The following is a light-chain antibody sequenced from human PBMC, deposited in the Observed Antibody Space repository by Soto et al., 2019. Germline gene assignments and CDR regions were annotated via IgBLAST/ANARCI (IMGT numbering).Light chain of an antibody. J-gene: IGKJ4*01. V-gene: IGKV3-11*01. CDR2: AAS. CDR1: HGISGS. Sequence: IVLTESPAILYLSPGGKATLSFTRRHGISGSLGWYQQKPGQAPRLIIYAASVRATGIPARFSGSGSGTDFTLTISSLEPEDFAVYYCQEGTYWPAFGGGTKVDIK. CDR3: QEGTYWPA.